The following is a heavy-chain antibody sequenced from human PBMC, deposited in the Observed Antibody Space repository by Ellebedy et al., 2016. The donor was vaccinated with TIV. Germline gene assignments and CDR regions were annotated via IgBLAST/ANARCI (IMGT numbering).Heavy chain of an antibody. D-gene: IGHD2-8*01. CDR1: GGSISSYY. J-gene: IGHJ4*02. Sequence: MPSETLSLTCTVSGGSISSYYWSWIRQPPGKGLEWIGYIYYSGSTYYNPSLKSRVTISVDTSKNQFSLKLSSVTAADTAVYYCALSPTMGFFDYWGQGTLVTVSS. CDR2: IYYSGST. CDR3: ALSPTMGFFDY. V-gene: IGHV4-59*08.